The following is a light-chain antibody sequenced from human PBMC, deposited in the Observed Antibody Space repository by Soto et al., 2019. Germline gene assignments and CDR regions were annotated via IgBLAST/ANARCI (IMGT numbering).Light chain of an antibody. Sequence: EIVLTQSPGTLSLSPGETATLSCRASQSVSKSYVAWYQKKPGQSPRLLLYGASSRATGIPDRFSGSGSGTVFSLTISRLEPEDFAVYYCQQYGGSPPYTFGQGTKLEIK. J-gene: IGKJ2*01. CDR2: GAS. CDR3: QQYGGSPPYT. CDR1: QSVSKSY. V-gene: IGKV3-20*01.